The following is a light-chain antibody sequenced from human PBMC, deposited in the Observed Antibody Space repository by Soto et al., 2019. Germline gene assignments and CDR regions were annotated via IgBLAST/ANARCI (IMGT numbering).Light chain of an antibody. Sequence: QSVLTQPAAVAGCPGQSITISCTGTSSDFGNYNLVSWYQQHPGKVPKLILFEVNKRPSGVSGRFSGSKSGNTASLTISGLQAEDEADYYCCSFTSSNTHVFGTGTKVTV. CDR1: SSDFGNYNL. J-gene: IGLJ1*01. CDR3: CSFTSSNTHV. V-gene: IGLV2-23*02. CDR2: EVN.